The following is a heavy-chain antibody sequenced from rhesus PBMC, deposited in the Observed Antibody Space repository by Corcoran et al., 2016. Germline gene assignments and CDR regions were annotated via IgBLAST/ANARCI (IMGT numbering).Heavy chain of an antibody. CDR3: TSEFDGYFDY. CDR1: GFTFSSYD. Sequence: EVQLVESGGGLVQPGGSLRLSCAASGFTFSSYDMSWVRQAPGKGLEWVSYISDTGKTTYYADSVKGRFTISRDNAKISLSLQMSSLRAEDTTVYYCTSEFDGYFDYWGQGVLVTVSS. V-gene: IGHV3-136*01. CDR2: ISDTGKTT. J-gene: IGHJ4*01.